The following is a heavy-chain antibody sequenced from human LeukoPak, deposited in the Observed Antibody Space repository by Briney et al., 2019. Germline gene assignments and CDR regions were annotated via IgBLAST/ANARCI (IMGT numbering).Heavy chain of an antibody. V-gene: IGHV1-2*02. D-gene: IGHD6-13*01. Sequence: ASVKVSCKASGYTFTGYYMHWVRQAPGQGLEWMGWINPNSGGTNYAQKFQGRVTMTRDTSISTAYMELSRLRSDDTAVYYCARDLRIAAAGTRFNWFDPWGQGTLVTVSS. CDR1: GYTFTGYY. CDR2: INPNSGGT. J-gene: IGHJ5*02. CDR3: ARDLRIAAAGTRFNWFDP.